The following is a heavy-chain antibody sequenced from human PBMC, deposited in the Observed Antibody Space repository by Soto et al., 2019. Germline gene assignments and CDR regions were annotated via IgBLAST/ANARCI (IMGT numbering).Heavy chain of an antibody. D-gene: IGHD3-22*01. CDR1: GFTLNSYS. CDR2: ISSSSSTI. Sequence: PGGALRLPCAASGFTLNSYSMNWVRQAPGKGLEWVSYISSSSSTIYYADSVKGRFTISRDNAKNSLYLQMNSLRAEDTAVYYCARRNYDTWGQGTLVTVSS. CDR3: ARRNYDT. V-gene: IGHV3-48*01. J-gene: IGHJ5*02.